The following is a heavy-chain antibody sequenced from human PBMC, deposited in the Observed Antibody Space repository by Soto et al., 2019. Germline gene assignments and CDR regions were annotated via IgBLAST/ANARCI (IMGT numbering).Heavy chain of an antibody. CDR1: GVTFSSYA. CDR2: IIPIFGTA. D-gene: IGHD5-12*01. Sequence: SVKVSCKASGVTFSSYAISWVRQAPGQGLEWMGGIIPIFGTANYAQKFQGRVTITADESTSTAYMELSSLRSEDTAVYYCASTGGDGYNWRDYWDQGTLVTVSS. V-gene: IGHV1-69*13. J-gene: IGHJ4*02. CDR3: ASTGGDGYNWRDY.